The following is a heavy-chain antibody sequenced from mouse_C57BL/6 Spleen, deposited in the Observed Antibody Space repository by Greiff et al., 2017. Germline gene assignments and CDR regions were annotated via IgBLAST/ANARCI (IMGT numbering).Heavy chain of an antibody. CDR3: ASHGWLRPGYYFDY. V-gene: IGHV5-9*01. CDR1: GFTFSSYT. CDR2: ISGGGGNT. D-gene: IGHD2-2*01. J-gene: IGHJ2*01. Sequence: EVKLMESGGGLVKPGGSLKLSCAASGFTFSSYTMSWVRQTPEKRLEWVATISGGGGNTYYPDSVKGRFTISRDNAKNTLYLQMSSLRSEDTALYYCASHGWLRPGYYFDYWGQGTTLTVSS.